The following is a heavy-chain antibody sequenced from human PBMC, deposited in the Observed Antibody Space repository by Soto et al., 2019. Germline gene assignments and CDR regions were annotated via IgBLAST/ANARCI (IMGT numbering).Heavy chain of an antibody. J-gene: IGHJ4*02. CDR3: AIVISIPGTDGEFDY. D-gene: IGHD1-7*01. Sequence: QVQLVQSGAEVKKPGASVKVSCKASGYTFTSYGISWVRQAPGQGLEWMGWISAYNGNTNYAQKLQGRVTMTTDTSTSTAYMELRSLRSDDTAVYYCAIVISIPGTDGEFDYWGQGTLVTVSS. V-gene: IGHV1-18*01. CDR1: GYTFTSYG. CDR2: ISAYNGNT.